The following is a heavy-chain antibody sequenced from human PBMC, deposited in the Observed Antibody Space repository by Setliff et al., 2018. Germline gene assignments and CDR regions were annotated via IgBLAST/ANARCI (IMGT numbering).Heavy chain of an antibody. J-gene: IGHJ4*02. CDR3: MGSYGSWGYYLDY. V-gene: IGHV4-34*01. D-gene: IGHD5-18*01. Sequence: PSETLSLTCAVYGGSFSTYYWIWIRQPPGKGLEWIGEINHSGSTNYNPSPKSRVTISVDTSKNQFSLKLSSVPAADTAVYYCMGSYGSWGYYLDYWGQGTLVTVSS. CDR2: INHSGST. CDR1: GGSFSTYY.